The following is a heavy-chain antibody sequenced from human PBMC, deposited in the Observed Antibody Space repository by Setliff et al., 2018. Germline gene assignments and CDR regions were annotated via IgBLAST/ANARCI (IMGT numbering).Heavy chain of an antibody. CDR1: GGLIYDHW. CDR3: ARERQGGFLEWSPFDS. D-gene: IGHD3-3*01. CDR2: VYSHGDT. J-gene: IGHJ4*02. V-gene: IGHV4-4*07. Sequence: SLTCSVSGGLIYDHWWTWVRQTAGEGLQWIGRVYSHGDTEYNPSLKSRVTISVDTSNNQFSLHLTSVTAADTARYFCARERQGGFLEWSPFDSWGRGILVTVSS.